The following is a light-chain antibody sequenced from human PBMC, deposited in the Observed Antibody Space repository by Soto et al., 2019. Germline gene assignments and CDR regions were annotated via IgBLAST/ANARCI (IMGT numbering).Light chain of an antibody. CDR2: AAS. V-gene: IGKV1-27*01. J-gene: IGKJ3*01. CDR1: QGIRNF. Sequence: DIQMTQSPTSLSASVGDRVTITCRASQGIRNFVAWYQQKPGNAPKLLIYAASTLQSGVPSRFSGSGSGTDFTLTSNLLQPEDVATYSCQKYSSVPVFGPGTKVEIK. CDR3: QKYSSVPV.